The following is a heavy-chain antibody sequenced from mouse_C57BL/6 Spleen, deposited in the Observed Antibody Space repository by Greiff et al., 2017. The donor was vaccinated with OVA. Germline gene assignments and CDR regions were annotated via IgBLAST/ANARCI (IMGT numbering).Heavy chain of an antibody. D-gene: IGHD2-12*01. J-gene: IGHJ2*01. CDR2: ISYDGSN. CDR1: GYSITSGYY. CDR3: AREGIPYYNDDY. V-gene: IGHV3-6*01. Sequence: EVKVEESGPGLVKPSQSLSLTCSVTGYSITSGYYWNWIRQFPGNKLEWMGYISYDGSNNYNPSLKNRISISRDTSKNQFFLKLNSVTTEDTATYYCAREGIPYYNDDYLGQGTTLTVSS.